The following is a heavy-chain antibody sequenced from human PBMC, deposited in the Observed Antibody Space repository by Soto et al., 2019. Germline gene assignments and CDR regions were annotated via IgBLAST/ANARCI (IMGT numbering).Heavy chain of an antibody. D-gene: IGHD3-22*01. CDR3: ARADSFYYDNTGYYHFDY. J-gene: IGHJ4*02. CDR2: IYYSGST. CDR1: GGSIKSSSYY. Sequence: SETLSLTCSVSGGSIKSSSYYWVWIRQPPGKGLEWIATIYYSGSTYYNPSLKSRVTISIDTSKTQFSLRLKSVTAADSAVYYCARADSFYYDNTGYYHFDYWGQGSLVTVSS. V-gene: IGHV4-39*01.